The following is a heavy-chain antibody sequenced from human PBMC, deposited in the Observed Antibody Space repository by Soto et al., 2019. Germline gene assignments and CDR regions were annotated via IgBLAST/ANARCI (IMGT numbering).Heavy chain of an antibody. J-gene: IGHJ6*04. D-gene: IGHD1-26*01. CDR2: ISADGDSE. CDR3: AKDLVGCVRYHYGMDV. CDR1: GFTFSHSD. V-gene: IGHV3-30*18. Sequence: GVSLILSCVVSGFTFSHSDIQWVRQAPGKGLEWVAVISADGDSENYADSVKGRFTVSRENSKNTLYLQMNSLRAEDTAVYYCAKDLVGCVRYHYGMDVWGKGTTVTV.